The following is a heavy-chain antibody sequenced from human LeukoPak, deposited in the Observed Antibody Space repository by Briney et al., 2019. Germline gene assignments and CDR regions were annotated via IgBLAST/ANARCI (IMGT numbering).Heavy chain of an antibody. D-gene: IGHD5-18*01. Sequence: ASVKVSCKASGGTFSNYAINWVRQAPGQGLEWMGGITPIFGTANYQQKFQGGVTITADTSTNTAYMALSRLTSEDTATYYCARGSSDDTAMTTPFAYWGQGTLVVVSS. V-gene: IGHV1-69*06. CDR3: ARGSSDDTAMTTPFAY. CDR1: GGTFSNYA. J-gene: IGHJ4*02. CDR2: ITPIFGTA.